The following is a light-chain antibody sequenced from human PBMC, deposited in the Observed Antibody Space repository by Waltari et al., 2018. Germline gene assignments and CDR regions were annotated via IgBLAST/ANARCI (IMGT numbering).Light chain of an antibody. J-gene: IGKJ2*01. CDR3: QQYRDGYS. V-gene: IGKV3-15*01. Sequence: EIVMTQSPAILSVSPGAGATLSCRASHGIGTNLAWYQKKPGQAHRLLIYDASTRAPGIPARFTGGGSGTEFTLVINSLQSEDSALYFCQQYRDGYSFGQGTKLEIK. CDR1: HGIGTN. CDR2: DAS.